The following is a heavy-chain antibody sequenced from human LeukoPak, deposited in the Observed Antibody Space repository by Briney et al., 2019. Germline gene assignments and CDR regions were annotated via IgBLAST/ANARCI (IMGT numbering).Heavy chain of an antibody. CDR3: ARIPAGWTVGATVP. D-gene: IGHD1-26*01. V-gene: IGHV4-4*07. J-gene: IGHJ5*02. Sequence: SETLSLTCTVPGGSISSYYWSWIRQPAGKGLEWIGRIYTSGSTNYNPSLKSRVTMSVDTSKNQFSLKLSSVTAADTAVYYCARIPAGWTVGATVPWGQGTLVTVSS. CDR1: GGSISSYY. CDR2: IYTSGST.